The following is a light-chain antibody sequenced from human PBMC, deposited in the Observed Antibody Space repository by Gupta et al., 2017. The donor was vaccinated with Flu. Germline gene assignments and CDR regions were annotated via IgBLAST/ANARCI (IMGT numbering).Light chain of an antibody. CDR1: ESLVYSDGTTY. V-gene: IGKV2-30*01. Sequence: DVGMTQSPLSLSVTLGQPASFYCRSSESLVYSDGTTYLSWFQQRPGQSPRRLIYNVSNRVSGVTDRFSGSGSGIDFTLKISRAEAEDVGVYYCMQVTHWPPITFGQGTRMEIK. CDR2: NVS. J-gene: IGKJ5*01. CDR3: MQVTHWPPIT.